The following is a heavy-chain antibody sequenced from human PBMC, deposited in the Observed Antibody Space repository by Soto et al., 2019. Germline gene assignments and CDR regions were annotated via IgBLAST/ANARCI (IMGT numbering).Heavy chain of an antibody. CDR1: GYTFTSYD. CDR3: AASQIELPGHYYYGMDV. D-gene: IGHD1-26*01. Sequence: ASVKVSCKASGYTFTSYDINWVRQATGQGLEWMGWMNPNSGNTGYAQKFQGRVTMTRNMSISTAYMELSSLRSEDTAVYYCAASQIELPGHYYYGMDVWGQGTTVTVSS. CDR2: MNPNSGNT. V-gene: IGHV1-8*01. J-gene: IGHJ6*02.